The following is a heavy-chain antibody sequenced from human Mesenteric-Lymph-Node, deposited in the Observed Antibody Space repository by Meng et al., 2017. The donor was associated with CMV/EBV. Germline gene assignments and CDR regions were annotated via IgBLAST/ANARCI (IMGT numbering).Heavy chain of an antibody. CDR1: GYSISSGGYY. CDR3: ARDGGLYTMDV. D-gene: IGHD3-10*01. Sequence: SETLSLTCNVSGYSISSGGYYWSWIRQLPGKGLEWIGYIYYSGDTYYNPSLRSRVSISLDTSKNQFSLELASLTAADTAVYYCARDGGLYTMDVWGQGTTVTVSS. CDR2: IYYSGDT. V-gene: IGHV4-31*03. J-gene: IGHJ6*02.